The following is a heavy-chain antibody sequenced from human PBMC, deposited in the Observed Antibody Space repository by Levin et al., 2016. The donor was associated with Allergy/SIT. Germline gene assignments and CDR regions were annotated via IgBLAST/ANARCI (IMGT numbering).Heavy chain of an antibody. Sequence: SETLSLTCTVSGGSISSYYWSWIRQPPGKGLEWIGYIYYSGSTNYNPSLKSRVTISVDTSKNQFSLKLSSVTAADTAVYYCARDLYDGGTQWASWFDPWGQGTLVTVSS. CDR1: GGSISSYY. J-gene: IGHJ5*02. V-gene: IGHV4-59*01. D-gene: IGHD1-26*01. CDR3: ARDLYDGGTQWASWFDP. CDR2: IYYSGST.